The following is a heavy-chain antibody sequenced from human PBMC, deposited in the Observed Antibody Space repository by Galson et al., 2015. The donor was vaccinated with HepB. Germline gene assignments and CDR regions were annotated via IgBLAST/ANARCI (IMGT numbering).Heavy chain of an antibody. CDR2: IYYSGST. V-gene: IGHV4-30-4*01. CDR3: ARDHSVAAAGSWFDP. Sequence: TLSLTCTVSGGSISSGDYYWSWIRQPPGKGLEWIGYIYYSGSTYYNPSLKSRVTISVDTSKNQFSLKLSSVTAADTAVYYCARDHSVAAAGSWFDPWGQGTLVTVSS. D-gene: IGHD6-13*01. CDR1: GGSISSGDYY. J-gene: IGHJ5*02.